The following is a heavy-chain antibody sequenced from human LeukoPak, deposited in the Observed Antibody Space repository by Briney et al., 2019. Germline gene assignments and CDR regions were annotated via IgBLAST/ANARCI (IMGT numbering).Heavy chain of an antibody. J-gene: IGHJ4*02. V-gene: IGHV3-23*01. D-gene: IGHD6-13*01. CDR3: AKDSDGYSSNLPPYYFDY. CDR2: SAGST. Sequence: SAGSTYYAASVKGRFTISRDNSKNTLYLQMNSLRAEDTAVYYCAKDSDGYSSNLPPYYFDYWGQGTLVTVSS.